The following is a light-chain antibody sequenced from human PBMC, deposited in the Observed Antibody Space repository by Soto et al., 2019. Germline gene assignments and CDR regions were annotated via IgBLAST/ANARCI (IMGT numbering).Light chain of an antibody. CDR3: QQYGSSVWT. CDR1: QSVSSSY. J-gene: IGKJ1*01. Sequence: EIVLTQSPATLSLSPGERATLSCISSQSVSSSYLAWYQQKPGQAPRLLIYGASSRATGIPDRFSGSGSGTDFTLTISRLEPEDFAVYYCQQYGSSVWTFGQGTKVDIK. CDR2: GAS. V-gene: IGKV3-20*01.